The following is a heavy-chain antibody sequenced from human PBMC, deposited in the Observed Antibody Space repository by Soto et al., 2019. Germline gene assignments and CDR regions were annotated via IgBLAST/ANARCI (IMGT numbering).Heavy chain of an antibody. CDR3: ARDDPANYYYYGMDV. Sequence: SVKVSCKASGGTFSSYTISWVRQAPGQGLEWMGRIIPILGIANYAQKFQGRVTITADKSTSTAYMELSSLRSEDTAVYYCARDDPANYYYYGMDVWGQGTTVTVSS. CDR2: IIPILGIA. J-gene: IGHJ6*02. D-gene: IGHD6-25*01. CDR1: GGTFSSYT. V-gene: IGHV1-69*04.